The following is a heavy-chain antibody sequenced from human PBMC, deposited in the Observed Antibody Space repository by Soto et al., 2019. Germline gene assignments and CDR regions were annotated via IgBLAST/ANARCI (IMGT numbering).Heavy chain of an antibody. CDR1: GYTFTSYG. D-gene: IGHD6-13*01. CDR2: ISAYNGNT. CDR3: AREYSSSWRGYFDY. J-gene: IGHJ4*02. Sequence: ASVKVSCKASGYTFTSYGISWVRQAPGQGLEWMGWISAYNGNTNYAQKLQGRVTMTTDTSTSTAYMELRSLRSDDTAVYYCAREYSSSWRGYFDYWGQGTLVTVSS. V-gene: IGHV1-18*01.